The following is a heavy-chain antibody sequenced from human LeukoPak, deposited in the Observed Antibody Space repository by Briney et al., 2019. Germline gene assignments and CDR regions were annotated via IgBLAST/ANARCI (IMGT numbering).Heavy chain of an antibody. CDR2: IYYSGST. Sequence: SGTLSLTCTISGDSVSSGSYYWSWIRQPPGKGLEWIGYIYYSGSTNYNPSLKSRVTTSVDTSKNQFSLKLSSVTAADTAVYYCAGSGSYYISDYWGQGTLVTVSS. CDR3: AGSGSYYISDY. CDR1: GDSVSSGSYY. D-gene: IGHD1-26*01. V-gene: IGHV4-61*01. J-gene: IGHJ4*02.